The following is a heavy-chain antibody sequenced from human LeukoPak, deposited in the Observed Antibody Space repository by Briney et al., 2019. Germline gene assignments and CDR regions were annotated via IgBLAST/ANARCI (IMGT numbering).Heavy chain of an antibody. J-gene: IGHJ4*02. D-gene: IGHD5-12*01. CDR1: GYTFTIYY. Sequence: ASVKVSCKASGYTFTIYYMHWVRPAPGQGLGWMGIINPSGGSTSYAQKFQGRVTMTRDTSTSTVYMELSSLRSEDTAVYYCASAGYDGASDYWGQGTLVTVSS. V-gene: IGHV1-46*03. CDR2: INPSGGST. CDR3: ASAGYDGASDY.